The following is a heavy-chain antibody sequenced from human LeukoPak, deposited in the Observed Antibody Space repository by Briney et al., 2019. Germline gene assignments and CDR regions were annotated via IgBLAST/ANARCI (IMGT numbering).Heavy chain of an antibody. Sequence: GGSLRLSCSASGFAFSIYSMNWVRQAPGKGLEWVSDITGSGGSTHYADSVKGRFTISRDNSKNTLYLQMNSLRAEDTAVYYCAKWAVSGRGFDYWGQGTLVTVSS. CDR3: AKWAVSGRGFDY. J-gene: IGHJ4*02. D-gene: IGHD6-19*01. V-gene: IGHV3-23*01. CDR2: ITGSGGST. CDR1: GFAFSIYS.